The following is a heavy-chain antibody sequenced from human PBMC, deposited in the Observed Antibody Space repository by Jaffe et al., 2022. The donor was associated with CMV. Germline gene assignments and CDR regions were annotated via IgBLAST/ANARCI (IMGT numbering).Heavy chain of an antibody. J-gene: IGHJ5*02. V-gene: IGHV4-34*01. D-gene: IGHD3-10*01. Sequence: QVQLQQWGAGLLKPSETLSLTCAVYGGSFSGYYWSWIRQPPGKGLEWIGEINHSGSTNYNPSLKSRVTISVDTSKNQFSLKLSSVTAADTAVYYCARGRIYYYGSGRYNWFDPWGQGTLVTVSS. CDR2: INHSGST. CDR3: ARGRIYYYGSGRYNWFDP. CDR1: GGSFSGYY.